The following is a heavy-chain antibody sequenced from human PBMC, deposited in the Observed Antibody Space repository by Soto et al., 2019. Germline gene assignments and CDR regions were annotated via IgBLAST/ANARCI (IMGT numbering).Heavy chain of an antibody. Sequence: PGGSLRLVCAACGFICRSYEMFGVRKATGKGLEWVSTILVDGRTFYVVSVKGRFTISRDSSQNTVYLQMNSLTAGDTALYYCAKATATGGGAFDICGQGTMVTVSS. CDR1: GFICRSYE. D-gene: IGHD2-8*02. CDR3: AKATATGGGAFDI. V-gene: IGHV3-23*01. J-gene: IGHJ3*02. CDR2: ILVDGRT.